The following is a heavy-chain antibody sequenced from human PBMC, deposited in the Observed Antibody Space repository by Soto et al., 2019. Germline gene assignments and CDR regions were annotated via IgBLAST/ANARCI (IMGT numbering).Heavy chain of an antibody. J-gene: IGHJ3*02. D-gene: IGHD2-8*01. CDR3: ASPKYCTNGVCAI. CDR2: IFYDGSNE. CDR1: GFTFSNYI. Sequence: QVQLVESGGGVVQPGRSLRLSCAASGFTFSNYIMYWVRQAPGKGLEWVALIFYDGSNENYAESVKGRFSISRDNSKNTLYLQMNSLKAEDTAVYYCASPKYCTNGVCAIWGQGTMVTVSS. V-gene: IGHV3-30-3*01.